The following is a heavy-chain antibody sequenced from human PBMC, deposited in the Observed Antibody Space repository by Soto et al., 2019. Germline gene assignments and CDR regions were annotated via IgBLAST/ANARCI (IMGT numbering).Heavy chain of an antibody. V-gene: IGHV1-46*01. D-gene: IGHD2-21*02. J-gene: IGHJ4*02. CDR3: ARGPSCGGDCYLFDY. CDR2: INPSGGRT. CDR1: GYTSTSYY. Sequence: GASVKVSCKGSGYTSTSYYMHWVRQAPGQGLEWMAMINPSGGRTKYAQIFQGRVTLTRDTSTGTVDMELSSLTSEDTAIYYCARGPSCGGDCYLFDYWGQGTQVTVSS.